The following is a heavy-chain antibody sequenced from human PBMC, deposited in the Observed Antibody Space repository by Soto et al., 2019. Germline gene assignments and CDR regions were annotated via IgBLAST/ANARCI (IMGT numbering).Heavy chain of an antibody. CDR1: GFTFNTYA. D-gene: IGHD3-3*01. V-gene: IGHV3-23*01. J-gene: IGHJ4*02. Sequence: GGSLRLSCAASGFTFNTYAVTWVRQAPGKGLEWVSITRGSGGATDYADSVKGRFAISRDNSKNTLYLQMNSLRAEDTAVYFCAIQNKGSYAPLEHWGEGTLVTFSS. CDR2: TRGSGGAT. CDR3: AIQNKGSYAPLEH.